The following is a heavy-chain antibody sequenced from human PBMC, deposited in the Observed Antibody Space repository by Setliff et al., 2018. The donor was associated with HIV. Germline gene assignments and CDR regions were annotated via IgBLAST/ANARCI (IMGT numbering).Heavy chain of an antibody. CDR2: INHSGDT. V-gene: IGHV4-34*01. CDR3: ARLGAEDFSDYDWVDY. Sequence: PSETLSLTCAVYGGSFSGYYWRWIRQPPGKGLEWIGEINHSGDTNYNPSLKSRVTISVDTSKNQFSLNLNSVTAADTAVHYCARLGAEDFSDYDWVDYWGQGTLVTVSS. J-gene: IGHJ4*02. CDR1: GGSFSGYY. D-gene: IGHD5-12*01.